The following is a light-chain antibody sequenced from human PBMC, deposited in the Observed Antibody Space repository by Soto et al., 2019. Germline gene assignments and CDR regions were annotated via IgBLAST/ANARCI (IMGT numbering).Light chain of an antibody. Sequence: EIVMTQSPATLSVSPGERATLSCRASQSVSSNLAWYQQKPGQPPSLLIYGASTRAIGIPARFSASASGTEFTLTSSSPEYEAFDDYYCQQYGPSPHPFGRGTKLQIK. V-gene: IGKV3D-15*01. CDR2: GAS. CDR3: QQYGPSPHP. J-gene: IGKJ2*01. CDR1: QSVSSN.